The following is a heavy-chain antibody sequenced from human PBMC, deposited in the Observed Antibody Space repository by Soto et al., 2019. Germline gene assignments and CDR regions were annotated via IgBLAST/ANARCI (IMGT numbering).Heavy chain of an antibody. CDR1: GFTFSSYW. Sequence: GGSLRLSCAASGFTFSSYWMSWVRQAPGKGLEWVANIKQDGSEKYYVDSVKGRFTISRDNAKNSLYLQMNSLRAEDTAVYYCASGKPLYRSGIAVALDYWGQGTLVTVSS. CDR3: ASGKPLYRSGIAVALDY. D-gene: IGHD6-19*01. CDR2: IKQDGSEK. V-gene: IGHV3-7*05. J-gene: IGHJ4*02.